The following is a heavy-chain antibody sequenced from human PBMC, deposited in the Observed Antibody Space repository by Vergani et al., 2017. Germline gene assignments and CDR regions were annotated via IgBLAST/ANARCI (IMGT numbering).Heavy chain of an antibody. J-gene: IGHJ4*02. V-gene: IGHV3-53*01. CDR2: IYSGGST. CDR1: GFTVSSNY. CDR3: ARVWPHVDWLLLDY. Sequence: EVQLVEPGGGLIQPGGSLRLSCAASGFTVSSNYMSWVRQAPGKGLEWVSVIYSGGSTYYADSVKGRFTISRDNSKNTLYLQMNSLRAEDTAVYYCARVWPHVDWLLLDYWGQGTLVTVSS. D-gene: IGHD3-9*01.